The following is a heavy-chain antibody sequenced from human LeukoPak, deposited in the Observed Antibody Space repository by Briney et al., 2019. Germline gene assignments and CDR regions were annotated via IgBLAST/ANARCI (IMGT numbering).Heavy chain of an antibody. J-gene: IGHJ4*02. V-gene: IGHV3-66*04. Sequence: GGSLRLSCAASGFTVSGNYMSWVRQAPGKGLEWVSVIYSGGSTYYADSVKGRFTISRDNSKNTLYLQMNSLRAEDTAVYYCARLSPYRYSDYWGQGTLVTVSS. CDR3: ARLSPYRYSDY. CDR2: IYSGGST. CDR1: GFTVSGNY. D-gene: IGHD3-16*02.